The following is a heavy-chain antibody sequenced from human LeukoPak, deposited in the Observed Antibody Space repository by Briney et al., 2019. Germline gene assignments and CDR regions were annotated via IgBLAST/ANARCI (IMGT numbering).Heavy chain of an antibody. Sequence: ASVTVSCKASGYTFTSYAMHWVRQAPGQRLEWMGWINAGNGNTKYSQKFQGRVTITRDTSASTAYMELSSLRSEDTAVYYCARGPQLLWFGELPGPLDYWGQGTLVTVSS. V-gene: IGHV1-3*01. J-gene: IGHJ4*02. CDR3: ARGPQLLWFGELPGPLDY. D-gene: IGHD3-10*01. CDR1: GYTFTSYA. CDR2: INAGNGNT.